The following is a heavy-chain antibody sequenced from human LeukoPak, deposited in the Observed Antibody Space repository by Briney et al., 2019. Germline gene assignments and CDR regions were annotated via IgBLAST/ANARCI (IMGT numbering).Heavy chain of an antibody. CDR2: TYYRSKWYN. D-gene: IGHD2-8*02. Sequence: SQTLSLTCAISGDSVSSSSAAWLWIRQSPSRGLEWLARTYYRSKWYNDYAVSVKSRLTINPDTSKNQFSLQLNSVTSDDTAVYYCARAQSGGYLDYWGQGTLVTVSS. V-gene: IGHV6-1*01. CDR1: GDSVSSSSAA. CDR3: ARAQSGGYLDY. J-gene: IGHJ4*02.